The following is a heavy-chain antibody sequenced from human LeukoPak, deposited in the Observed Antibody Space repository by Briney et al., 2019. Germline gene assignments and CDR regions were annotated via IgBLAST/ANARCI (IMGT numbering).Heavy chain of an antibody. Sequence: SETLSLTCAVSGGSFSGYYWSWIRQPPGKGLEWIGEINHSGSTNYSPSLKSRVTISVDTSKNQFSLKLSSVTAADTAVYYCARERGQYLRLFDYWGQGTLVTVSS. CDR2: INHSGST. CDR3: ARERGQYLRLFDY. CDR1: GGSFSGYY. J-gene: IGHJ4*02. V-gene: IGHV4-34*01. D-gene: IGHD3-16*01.